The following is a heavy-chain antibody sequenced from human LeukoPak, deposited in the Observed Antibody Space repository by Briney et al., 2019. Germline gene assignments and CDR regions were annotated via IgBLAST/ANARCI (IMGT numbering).Heavy chain of an antibody. D-gene: IGHD4-23*01. CDR1: GGSISNYY. V-gene: IGHV4-59*08. Sequence: SETLSLTCTVSGGSISNYYWSWIRQPPGKGLEWIGYIYHSGSTNYKPSLKSRVTISVDTSKNQFSLKLSSVTAADTAVYYCARHGRWVGPAGYWGQGTLVTVSS. J-gene: IGHJ4*02. CDR3: ARHGRWVGPAGY. CDR2: IYHSGST.